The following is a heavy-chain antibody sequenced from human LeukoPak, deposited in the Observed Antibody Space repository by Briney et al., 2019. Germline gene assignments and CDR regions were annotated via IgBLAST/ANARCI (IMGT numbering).Heavy chain of an antibody. V-gene: IGHV4-34*01. Sequence: SETLSLTCAAYGGSFSGYYWSWIRQPPGKGLEWIGEINHSGSTNYNPSLKSRVTISVDTSKNQFSLKLSSVTAADTAVYYCARVANTYYYGSGSPYYYYYMDVWGEGTTVTVSS. J-gene: IGHJ6*03. CDR2: INHSGST. CDR3: ARVANTYYYGSGSPYYYYYMDV. CDR1: GGSFSGYY. D-gene: IGHD3-10*01.